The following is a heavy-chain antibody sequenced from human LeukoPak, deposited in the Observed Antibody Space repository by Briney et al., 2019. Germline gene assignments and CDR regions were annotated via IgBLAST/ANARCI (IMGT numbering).Heavy chain of an antibody. V-gene: IGHV3-53*01. D-gene: IGHD3-3*01. Sequence: GGSLRLSCAASGFTVSNNHMTWVRQAPGKGLEWVSVVYTAGSTYYADSVKGRFTISRDNSKNTVYLQMNSLRVGDTAVYYCVQGSDFWSGSIFDYWGQGTLVTVSS. J-gene: IGHJ4*02. CDR2: VYTAGST. CDR1: GFTVSNNH. CDR3: VQGSDFWSGSIFDY.